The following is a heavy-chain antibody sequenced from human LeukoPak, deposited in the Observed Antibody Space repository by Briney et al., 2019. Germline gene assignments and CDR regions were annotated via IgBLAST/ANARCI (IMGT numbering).Heavy chain of an antibody. CDR1: GYTFTNYG. D-gene: IGHD7-27*01. Sequence: ASVKVSCKASGYTFTNYGINWVRQAPGQGLEWMGWISAYSGATNYAQNLQGRVTMTTHTSTSTAYVELRSLRSDDTAVYYCATALDWGFRVFDYWGQGTLVTVSS. CDR3: ATALDWGFRVFDY. CDR2: ISAYSGAT. V-gene: IGHV1-18*01. J-gene: IGHJ4*02.